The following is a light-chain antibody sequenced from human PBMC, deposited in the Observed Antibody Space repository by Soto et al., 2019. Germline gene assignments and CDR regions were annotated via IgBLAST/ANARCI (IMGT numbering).Light chain of an antibody. CDR2: DAS. V-gene: IGKV3-11*01. J-gene: IGKJ4*01. CDR1: QSVSSY. Sequence: EIVLSQSPATLSLSPGERATVSCRASQSVSSYLAWYQQKPGQAPRLLISDASNRATGIPARFSGSGSRTDFPLTISILEPEDLAVYYCQHCSSWPLTFGGGTKVEIK. CDR3: QHCSSWPLT.